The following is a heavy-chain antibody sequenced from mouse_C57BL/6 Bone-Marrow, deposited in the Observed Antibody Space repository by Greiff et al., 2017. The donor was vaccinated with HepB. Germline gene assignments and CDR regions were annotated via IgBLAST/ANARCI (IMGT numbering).Heavy chain of an antibody. CDR3: AREGVVARYYAMDY. CDR2: IHPNSGST. Sequence: VQLQQPGAELVKPGASVKLSCKASGYTFTSYWMHWVKQRPGQGLEWIGMIHPNSGSTNYNEKFKSKATLTVDKSPSTAYMQLSSLTSEDSAVYYCAREGVVARYYAMDYWGQGTSVTVSS. D-gene: IGHD1-1*01. J-gene: IGHJ4*01. V-gene: IGHV1-64*01. CDR1: GYTFTSYW.